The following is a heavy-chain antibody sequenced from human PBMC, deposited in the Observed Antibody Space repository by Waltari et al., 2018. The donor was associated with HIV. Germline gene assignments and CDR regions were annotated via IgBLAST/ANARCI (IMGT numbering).Heavy chain of an antibody. CDR2: SRGSGGST. V-gene: IGHV3-23*01. Sequence: EVQLLESGGGLVQPGGSLRLSCAASGFTFSRYAMRWVRQAPGKGLEWVSGSRGSGGSTDYADSVKGRFTSSRDKSKNTLDLQMNSLRAEDTAVYYCAKGMAVAATTDAFDIWGQGTMVTVSS. CDR1: GFTFSRYA. CDR3: AKGMAVAATTDAFDI. D-gene: IGHD6-19*01. J-gene: IGHJ3*02.